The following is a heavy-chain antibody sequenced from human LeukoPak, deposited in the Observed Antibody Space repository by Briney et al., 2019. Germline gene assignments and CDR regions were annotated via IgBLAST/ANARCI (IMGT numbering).Heavy chain of an antibody. Sequence: GGSLRLSCAASGFAFSAYGMHWVRQAPGKGLEWVAYIQNDESRTHYTDSVKGRFTISRDISKRTLYLQMNRLRPEDTAVYYCASLSLRWSDYWGQGTLVTVSS. CDR1: GFAFSAYG. J-gene: IGHJ4*02. CDR3: ASLSLRWSDY. V-gene: IGHV3-30*02. CDR2: IQNDESRT. D-gene: IGHD4-23*01.